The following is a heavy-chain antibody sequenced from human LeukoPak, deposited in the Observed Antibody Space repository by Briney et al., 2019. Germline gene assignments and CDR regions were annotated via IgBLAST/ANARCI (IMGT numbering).Heavy chain of an antibody. J-gene: IGHJ4*02. CDR1: GDSISPYY. Sequence: SETLSLTCTVSGDSISPYYWSWIRQTPEKGLECIGYIYYTGGAKYNPSLNSRATISVDTSQNQVSLTLTSVTAADSATYYCARLSSGSGYYPSIYYFEYWGRGTLVTVSS. D-gene: IGHD3-22*01. CDR2: IYYTGGA. CDR3: ARLSSGSGYYPSIYYFEY. V-gene: IGHV4-59*08.